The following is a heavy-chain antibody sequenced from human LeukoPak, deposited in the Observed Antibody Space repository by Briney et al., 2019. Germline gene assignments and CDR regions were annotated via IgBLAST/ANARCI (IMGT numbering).Heavy chain of an antibody. CDR3: ARGSFYYGSGTYAFDI. J-gene: IGHJ3*02. D-gene: IGHD3-10*01. V-gene: IGHV1-18*01. CDR1: GYTFTSYG. Sequence: ASVKVSCKASGYTFTSYGISWVRQAPGQGLEWMGWISAYNGNTNYAQKLQGRVTMTTDTSTSTAYMELSSLRSEDTAVYYCARGSFYYGSGTYAFDIWGQGTMVTVSS. CDR2: ISAYNGNT.